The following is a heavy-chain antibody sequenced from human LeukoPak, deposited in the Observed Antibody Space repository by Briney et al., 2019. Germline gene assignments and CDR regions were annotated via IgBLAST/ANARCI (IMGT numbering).Heavy chain of an antibody. CDR2: TYYRSKWYN. D-gene: IGHD1-1*01. CDR3: ARDFNWALDA. CDR1: GDSVSRSNVG. Sequence: SQTLSLTCAISGDSVSRSNVGWHWVRQSPSRGLEWLGRTYYRSKWYNDYAVSVQSRVTINPDTSKNQSSLQLNSVTPEDTAVYFCARDFNWALDAWGQGSLVTVSS. J-gene: IGHJ5*02. V-gene: IGHV6-1*01.